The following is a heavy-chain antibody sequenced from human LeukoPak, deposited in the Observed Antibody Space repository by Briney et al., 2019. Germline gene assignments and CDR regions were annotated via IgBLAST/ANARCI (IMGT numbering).Heavy chain of an antibody. J-gene: IGHJ3*02. Sequence: PSETLSLTCTVSGGYISSGSYYWSWIRQPAEKGLEWIGRIFASGSTNYNPSLKSRVTISVDTSNNQFSLKLSSVTAADTAVYYCARGPGSYSKEAFDMWGQGTMVTVSS. CDR2: IFASGST. V-gene: IGHV4-61*02. D-gene: IGHD3-10*01. CDR3: ARGPGSYSKEAFDM. CDR1: GGYISSGSYY.